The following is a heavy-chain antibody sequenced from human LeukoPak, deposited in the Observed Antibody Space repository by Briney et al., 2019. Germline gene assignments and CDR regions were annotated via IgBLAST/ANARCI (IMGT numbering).Heavy chain of an antibody. Sequence: PGGSLRLSCAASGFTFSSYWMSWVRQAPGKGLEWVANIKQDGSEKYYADSVKGRFTISRDNAKNSLYLQMNSLRAEDTAVYYCARYSGSYPYYFDYWGQGTLVTVSS. CDR2: IKQDGSEK. J-gene: IGHJ4*02. CDR1: GFTFSSYW. D-gene: IGHD1-26*01. V-gene: IGHV3-7*01. CDR3: ARYSGSYPYYFDY.